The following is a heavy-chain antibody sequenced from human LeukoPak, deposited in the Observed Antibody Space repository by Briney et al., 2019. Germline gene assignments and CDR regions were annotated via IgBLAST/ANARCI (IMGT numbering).Heavy chain of an antibody. CDR1: GFTFSSYW. CDR2: IKNGGSEK. D-gene: IGHD5-12*01. J-gene: IGHJ3*01. V-gene: IGHV3-7*04. CDR3: GRLDIVATGAFDL. Sequence: GGSLRLSCAASGFTFSSYWMSWVRRAAGKGLEWVANIKNGGSEKYYADSVRGRFSFSRDNAKNSLNLQMNSLRDEDTAVYYCGRLDIVATGAFDLWGQGTMVTVSS.